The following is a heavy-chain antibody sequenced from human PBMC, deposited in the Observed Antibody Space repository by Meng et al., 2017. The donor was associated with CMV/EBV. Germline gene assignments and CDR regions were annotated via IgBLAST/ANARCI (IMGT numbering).Heavy chain of an antibody. J-gene: IGHJ6*02. CDR2: IYSGGST. D-gene: IGHD5-18*01. V-gene: IGHV3-66*02. CDR3: ARIDVDTAMVPYYYGMDV. CDR1: GFTFSSYA. Sequence: GGSLRLSCAASGFTFSSYAMSWVRQAPGKGLEWVSVIYSGGSTYYADSVKGRFTISRDNSKNTLYLQMNSLRAEDTAVYYCARIDVDTAMVPYYYGMDVWGQGTTVTVSS.